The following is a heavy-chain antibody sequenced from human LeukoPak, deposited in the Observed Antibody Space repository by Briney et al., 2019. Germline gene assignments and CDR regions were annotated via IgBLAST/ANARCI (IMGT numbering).Heavy chain of an antibody. CDR1: GFTFSDYY. Sequence: GTLRLSCAASGFTFSDYYMSWIRQAPGKGLEWIGSIYHSGSTYYNPSLKSRVTMSVDTSKNQFSLKLTSVTAADTAVYYCARQRQLVFGFDYWGQGTLVTVSS. J-gene: IGHJ4*02. V-gene: IGHV4-38-2*01. CDR3: ARQRQLVFGFDY. D-gene: IGHD6-6*01. CDR2: IYHSGST.